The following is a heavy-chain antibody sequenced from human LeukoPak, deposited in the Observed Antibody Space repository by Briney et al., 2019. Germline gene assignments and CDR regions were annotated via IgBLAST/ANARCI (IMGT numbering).Heavy chain of an antibody. CDR2: ISSSSSTI. J-gene: IGHJ4*02. CDR3: ARDMAAAAPGDFDY. D-gene: IGHD6-13*01. V-gene: IGHV3-48*01. Sequence: GGSLRLSCAASGFTFSSYSMNWVRQAPGKGLEWVSYISSSSSTIYYADSVKGRFTISRDNAKNSLYLQMNSLRAEDTAVYYCARDMAAAAPGDFDYWGQGTLVTVSS. CDR1: GFTFSSYS.